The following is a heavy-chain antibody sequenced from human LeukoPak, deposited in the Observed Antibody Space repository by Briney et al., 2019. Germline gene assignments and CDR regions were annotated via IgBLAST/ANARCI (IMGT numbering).Heavy chain of an antibody. CDR2: IIPIFGTA. V-gene: IGHV1-69*05. CDR1: GGTFSSYA. Sequence: ASVKVSCKASGGTFSSYAISWVRQAPGQGLEWMGGIIPIFGTANYAQKFQGRVTITTDESTSTAYMELSSLRSEDTAVYYCATETKYGDLPHYWGQGTLVTVSS. J-gene: IGHJ4*02. CDR3: ATETKYGDLPHY. D-gene: IGHD4-17*01.